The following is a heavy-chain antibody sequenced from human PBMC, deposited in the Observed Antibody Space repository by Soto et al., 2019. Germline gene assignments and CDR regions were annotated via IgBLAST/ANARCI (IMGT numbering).Heavy chain of an antibody. V-gene: IGHV4-4*02. CDR3: ARIVVVHDYGDYGDAFDI. CDR2: IYHSGST. CDR1: SGSISSSNW. Sequence: SETLSLTCAVSSGSISSSNWWSWVRQPPGKGLEWIGEIYHSGSTNYNPSLKSRVTISVDKSKNQFSLKLSSVTAADTAVYYCARIVVVHDYGDYGDAFDIWGQGTMVTVSS. J-gene: IGHJ3*02. D-gene: IGHD4-17*01.